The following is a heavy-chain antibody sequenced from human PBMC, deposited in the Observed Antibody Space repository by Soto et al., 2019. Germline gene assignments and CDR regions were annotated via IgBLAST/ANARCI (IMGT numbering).Heavy chain of an antibody. CDR2: IFHSGST. Sequence: PSETLSLTCAVSGYSISSSNWWGWIRQPPGKGLEWIGSIFHSGSTYYNPSLKSRVTISVDGSKNHFSLKLSSVTAADTAVYYCARHRYSGYDSHFDYWGQGTLVTVS. CDR3: ARHRYSGYDSHFDY. D-gene: IGHD5-12*01. V-gene: IGHV4-38-2*01. J-gene: IGHJ4*02. CDR1: GYSISSSNW.